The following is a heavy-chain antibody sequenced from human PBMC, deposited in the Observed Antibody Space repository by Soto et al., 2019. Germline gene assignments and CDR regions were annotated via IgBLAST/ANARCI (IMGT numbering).Heavy chain of an antibody. Sequence: QVQLQESGPGLVKPSQTLSLTCTVSGGSISSGDYYWSWIRQHPGKGLEWIGYIYYSGSTYYNPSLNSRVTISVDTSKNQFSLKLSSVTDADTAVYYCARWWSGSRQGFDPWGQGTLVTVSS. CDR1: GGSISSGDYY. CDR2: IYYSGST. D-gene: IGHD3-3*01. CDR3: ARWWSGSRQGFDP. V-gene: IGHV4-31*03. J-gene: IGHJ5*02.